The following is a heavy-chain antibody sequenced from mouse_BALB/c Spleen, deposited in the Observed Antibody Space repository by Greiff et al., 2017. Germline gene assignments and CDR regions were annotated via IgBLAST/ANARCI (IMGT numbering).Heavy chain of an antibody. CDR2: IYPGNSDT. CDR1: GYTFTSYW. J-gene: IGHJ2*01. D-gene: IGHD2-12*01. CDR3: TRRTTGVLDY. V-gene: IGHV1-5*01. Sequence: VQLQQSGTVLARPGASVKMSCKASGYTFTSYWMHWVKQRPGQGLEWIGAIYPGNSDTSYNQKFKGKAKLTAVTSTSTAYMELSSLPNEDSAVYYSTRRTTGVLDYWGQGTTLTVSS.